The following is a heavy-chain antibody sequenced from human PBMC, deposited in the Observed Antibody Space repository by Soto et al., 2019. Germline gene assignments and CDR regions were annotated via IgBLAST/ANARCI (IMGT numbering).Heavy chain of an antibody. D-gene: IGHD3-10*01. Sequence: PGGSLRLSCAASGFSFSTYAMHWVRQTPGKGLEWVAVISYDGDHKYYTDSVKGRFTISRDNSKNTLYLQMNSLRAEDTAVYYCARVIWFGELFGYYYGMDVWGQGTTVTVSS. CDR1: GFSFSTYA. J-gene: IGHJ6*02. V-gene: IGHV3-30-3*01. CDR3: ARVIWFGELFGYYYGMDV. CDR2: ISYDGDHK.